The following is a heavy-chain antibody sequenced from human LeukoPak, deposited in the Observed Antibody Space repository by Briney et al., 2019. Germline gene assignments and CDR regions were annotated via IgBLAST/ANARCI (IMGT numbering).Heavy chain of an antibody. CDR2: IKEDGSVK. CDR1: GFTFSTHW. V-gene: IGHV3-7*03. J-gene: IGHJ4*02. Sequence: PGGSLRLSCTASGFTFSTHWMTWVRQPPGKGLEWVANIKEDGSVKYYVDPVKGRFTISRDNTKNALYLQMNSLRADDTAVYFCARDSTWQLDYWGQGTLITVSS. CDR3: ARDSTWQLDY. D-gene: IGHD5-12*01.